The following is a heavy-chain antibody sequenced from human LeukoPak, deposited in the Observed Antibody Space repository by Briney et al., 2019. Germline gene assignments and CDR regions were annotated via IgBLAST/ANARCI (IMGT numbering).Heavy chain of an antibody. V-gene: IGHV1-18*01. Sequence: ASVKVSCKASGYTFASYGISWVRQAPGQGLEWMGWISTYNGNTNYAQKLQGRVTMTTDTSTSTAYMELRSLRSDDTAVYYCARVPFTMVRGVMRPPRYFDYWGQGTLVTVSS. J-gene: IGHJ4*02. CDR3: ARVPFTMVRGVMRPPRYFDY. D-gene: IGHD3-10*01. CDR1: GYTFASYG. CDR2: ISTYNGNT.